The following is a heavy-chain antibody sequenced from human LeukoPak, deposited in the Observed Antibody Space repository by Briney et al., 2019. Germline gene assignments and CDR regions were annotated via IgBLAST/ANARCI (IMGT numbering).Heavy chain of an antibody. V-gene: IGHV4-34*01. D-gene: IGHD2-2*01. CDR2: INHSGST. CDR1: GGSFSGYY. J-gene: IGHJ5*02. CDR3: ARASKRGYCSSTSCSNRGWFDP. Sequence: PSETLSLTCAVYGGSFSGYYWSWIRQPPGKGLEWIGEINHSGSTNYNPSLKSRVTISVDTSKNQFSLKLSSVTAADTAVYYCARASKRGYCSSTSCSNRGWFDPWGQGTLVTVSS.